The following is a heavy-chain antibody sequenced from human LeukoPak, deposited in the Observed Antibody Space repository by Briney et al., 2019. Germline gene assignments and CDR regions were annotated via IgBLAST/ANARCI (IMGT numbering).Heavy chain of an antibody. D-gene: IGHD6-19*01. CDR1: GGSISSYY. J-gene: IGHJ6*03. V-gene: IGHV4-38-2*02. Sequence: SETLSLTCTVSGGSISSYYWGWIRQPPGKGLEWIGSIYHSGSTYYNPSLQSRVTISVDTSKNQFSLKLSSVTAADTAVYYCARDGYSSGSRYYYYMDVWGKGTTVTVSS. CDR3: ARDGYSSGSRYYYYMDV. CDR2: IYHSGST.